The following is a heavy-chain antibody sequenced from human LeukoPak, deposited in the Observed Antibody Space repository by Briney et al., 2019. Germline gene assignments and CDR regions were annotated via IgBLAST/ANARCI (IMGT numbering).Heavy chain of an antibody. CDR3: ARIGLLWFGELFEYYYYGMDV. V-gene: IGHV4-4*07. CDR1: GGSISSYY. CDR2: IYTSGST. D-gene: IGHD3-10*01. J-gene: IGHJ6*02. Sequence: SETLSLTCTVSGGSISSYYWSWIRQPAGKGLEWIGRIYTSGSTNYNPSLKSRVTISVDTSKNQFSLKLSSVTAADTAVYYCARIGLLWFGELFEYYYYGMDVWGQGTTVTVSS.